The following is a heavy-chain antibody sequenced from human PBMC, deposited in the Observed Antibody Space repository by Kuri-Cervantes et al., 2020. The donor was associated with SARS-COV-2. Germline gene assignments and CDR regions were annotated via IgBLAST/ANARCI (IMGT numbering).Heavy chain of an antibody. CDR1: GYTFSTYD. Sequence: ASVKVSCKASGYTFSTYDINWVRQASGQGLEWMGWINPNSGGTNYAQKFQGRVTMTRDTSISTAYMELSRLRSDDTAVYYCASATIFGVVTPWFLPRDAFDIWGQGTMVPSPQ. D-gene: IGHD3-3*01. J-gene: IGHJ3*02. CDR3: ASATIFGVVTPWFLPRDAFDI. V-gene: IGHV1-2*02. CDR2: INPNSGGT.